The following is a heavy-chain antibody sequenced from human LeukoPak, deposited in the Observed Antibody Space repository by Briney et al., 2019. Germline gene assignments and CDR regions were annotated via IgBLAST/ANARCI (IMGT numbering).Heavy chain of an antibody. D-gene: IGHD1-26*01. CDR3: ARNVERYSGSYPFDY. Sequence: GASVKVSCEASGGTFSSYAISWVRQAPGQGLEWMGRIIPIFGTANYAQKFQGRVTITADKSTSTAYMELSSLRSEDTAVYYCARNVERYSGSYPFDYWGQGTLVTVSS. V-gene: IGHV1-69*06. CDR2: IIPIFGTA. CDR1: GGTFSSYA. J-gene: IGHJ4*02.